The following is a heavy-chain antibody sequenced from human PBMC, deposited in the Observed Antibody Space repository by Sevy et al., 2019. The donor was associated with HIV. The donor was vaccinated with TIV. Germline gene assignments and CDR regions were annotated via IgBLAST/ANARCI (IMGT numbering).Heavy chain of an antibody. CDR3: ARGSAVLSATIWDGFDY. CDR2: ISSSSNYI. D-gene: IGHD2-2*02. CDR1: GFTFSNYR. J-gene: IGHJ4*02. V-gene: IGHV3-21*01. Sequence: GGPLRLSCAASGFTFSNYRMNWVRQAPGKGLEGGSSISSSSNYIYYADSVKGRFTISRDNAKNSLYLQMNSLRAEDTAVYYCARGSAVLSATIWDGFDYWGQGTLVTVSS.